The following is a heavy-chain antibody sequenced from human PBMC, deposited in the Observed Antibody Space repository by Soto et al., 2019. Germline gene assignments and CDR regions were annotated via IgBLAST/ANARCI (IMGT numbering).Heavy chain of an antibody. V-gene: IGHV5-51*01. CDR3: ARNDYGGNSVDY. CDR1: GYSFAGCW. Sequence: GESLKISCKGSGYSFAGCWITWVRQKPGKGLEWMGIIYPGDSDTRYSPSFQGQVTISADKSISTAYLQWSSLKASDTAMYYCARNDYGGNSVDYWGQGTLVTVSS. D-gene: IGHD4-17*01. J-gene: IGHJ4*02. CDR2: IYPGDSDT.